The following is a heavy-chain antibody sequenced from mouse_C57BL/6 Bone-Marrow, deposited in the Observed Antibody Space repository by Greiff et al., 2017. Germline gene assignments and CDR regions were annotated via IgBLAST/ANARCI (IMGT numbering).Heavy chain of an antibody. CDR3: ARQGVYYGDDGVAY. Sequence: EVKLVESGGDLVKPGGSLKLSCAASGFTFSSYGMSWVRQTPDKRLEWVATISSGGSYTYYPDSVKGRFTISRDNAKNTLYLQMSSLKSEDTAMYYCARQGVYYGDDGVAYWGQGTLVTVSA. CDR1: GFTFSSYG. V-gene: IGHV5-6*02. J-gene: IGHJ3*01. CDR2: ISSGGSYT. D-gene: IGHD2-2*01.